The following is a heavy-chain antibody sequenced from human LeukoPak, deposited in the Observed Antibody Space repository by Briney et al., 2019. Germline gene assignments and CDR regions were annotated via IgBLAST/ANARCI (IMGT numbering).Heavy chain of an antibody. CDR2: ISSSGSYI. Sequence: GGSLRLSCAASGFTFSSYSMNWARQAPGKGLEWVSSISSSGSYIYYADSVKGRFTISRDNAKNSLYLQMNSLRAEDTAVYYCAREGGWYRVDYWGQGTLVTVSS. V-gene: IGHV3-21*01. CDR1: GFTFSSYS. CDR3: AREGGWYRVDY. J-gene: IGHJ4*02. D-gene: IGHD6-19*01.